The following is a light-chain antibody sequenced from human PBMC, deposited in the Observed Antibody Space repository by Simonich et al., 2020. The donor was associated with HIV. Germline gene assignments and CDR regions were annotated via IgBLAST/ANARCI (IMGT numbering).Light chain of an antibody. CDR3: QQYNSYSQM. Sequence: DIQMTQSPSTLSASVGDRVTITCRASQSISSWLAWYQQKPGKAPKLLIYKASSLQSGVPSMFSGSGSGTEFTLTISSLQPDDFATYYCQQYNSYSQMFGQGTKVEIK. J-gene: IGKJ1*01. V-gene: IGKV1-5*03. CDR1: QSISSW. CDR2: KAS.